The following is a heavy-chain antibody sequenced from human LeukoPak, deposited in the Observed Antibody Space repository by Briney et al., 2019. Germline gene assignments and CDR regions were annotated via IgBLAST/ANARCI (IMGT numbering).Heavy chain of an antibody. J-gene: IGHJ4*02. CDR1: GFTFSSYG. CDR3: ATYRGDLGYFDY. V-gene: IGHV3-30*02. CDR2: IRYDGSNK. Sequence: GGSLRLSCAASGFTFSSYGMHWVRQAQGKGLKWVAFIRYDGSNKYYADSVKGRFTISRDNSKDTLYLQMNSLRAEDTAVYYCATYRGDLGYFDYWGQGTLVTVSS. D-gene: IGHD3-16*01.